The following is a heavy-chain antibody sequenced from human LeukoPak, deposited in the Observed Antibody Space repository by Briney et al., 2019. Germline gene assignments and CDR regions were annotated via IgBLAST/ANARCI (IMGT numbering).Heavy chain of an antibody. D-gene: IGHD2-2*01. CDR3: AKEEQYCSSTSCYRY. Sequence: PSETLSLTCAVYGGSFSGYYWSWVRQAPGKGLEWVSAISGSGGSTYYADSVKGRFTISRDNSKNTLYLQMNSLRAEDTAVYYCAKEEQYCSSTSCYRYWGQGTLVTVSS. J-gene: IGHJ4*02. V-gene: IGHV3-23*01. CDR1: GGSFSGYY. CDR2: ISGSGGST.